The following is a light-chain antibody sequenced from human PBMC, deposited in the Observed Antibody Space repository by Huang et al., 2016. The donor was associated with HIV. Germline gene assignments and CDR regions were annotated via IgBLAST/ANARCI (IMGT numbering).Light chain of an antibody. V-gene: IGKV3-15*01. J-gene: IGKJ5*01. CDR2: CAS. CDR1: QSVSSN. CDR3: QQYNNWPPIT. Sequence: EIVMTQSPATLSVSQGERATLSCRASQSVSSNLAWYQQKPGQAPRLLIYCASTRATGIPSRFSGSGSGTEFTLTISSLQSEDFAVYYCQQYNNWPPITFGQGTRLEIK.